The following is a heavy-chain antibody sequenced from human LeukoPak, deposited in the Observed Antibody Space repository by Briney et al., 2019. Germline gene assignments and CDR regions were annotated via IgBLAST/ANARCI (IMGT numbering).Heavy chain of an antibody. V-gene: IGHV1-8*03. J-gene: IGHJ6*03. D-gene: IGHD2-2*01. Sequence: ASVKVSCKASGYTFTSYDINWVRQATGQGLEWMGWMNPNSGNTGYAQKFQGRVTITRNTSISTAYMELSSLRSEDTAVYYCARGVWGIVVVPAAQYYYYYMDVWGKGTTVTVPS. CDR2: MNPNSGNT. CDR1: GYTFTSYD. CDR3: ARGVWGIVVVPAAQYYYYYMDV.